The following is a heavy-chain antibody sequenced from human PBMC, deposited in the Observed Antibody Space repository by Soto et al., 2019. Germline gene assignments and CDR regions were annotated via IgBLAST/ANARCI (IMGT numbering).Heavy chain of an antibody. Sequence: GESLRLSCAVSGFTFNSYAMNWVRQAPGKGLEWVSSISGSGRTTYYADAVKGRFTISRDNSKNTLFLQMNSLRSEDTAVYYCAKGVTTIVATGSWFDHWGQGTLVTVSS. CDR1: GFTFNSYA. J-gene: IGHJ5*02. D-gene: IGHD5-12*01. CDR2: ISGSGRTT. CDR3: AKGVTTIVATGSWFDH. V-gene: IGHV3-23*01.